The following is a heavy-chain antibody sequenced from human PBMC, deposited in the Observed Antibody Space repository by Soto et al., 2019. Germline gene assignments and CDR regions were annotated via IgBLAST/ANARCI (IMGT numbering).Heavy chain of an antibody. CDR1: GFTFSSYA. CDR3: VKDRGDFWSGYYIFDY. D-gene: IGHD3-3*01. Sequence: PGGSLRLCCSACGFTFSSYAMHWVRQAPGKGLEYVSAISSNGGSTYYADSVKGRFTISRDNSKNTLYLQMSSLRAEDTAVYYCVKDRGDFWSGYYIFDYWGQGTLVTVSS. CDR2: ISSNGGST. J-gene: IGHJ4*02. V-gene: IGHV3-64D*08.